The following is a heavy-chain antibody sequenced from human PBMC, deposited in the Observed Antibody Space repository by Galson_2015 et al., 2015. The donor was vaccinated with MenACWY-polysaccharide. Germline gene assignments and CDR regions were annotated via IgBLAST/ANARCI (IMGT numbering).Heavy chain of an antibody. Sequence: SLRLSGAASGFTFTASGMHWVRQAPGKGLEWVSDISYDGIHKHYTNSVRGRFTISRDNSKNTLYLQINSLRAEDTAVYYCATVTGDYARGSLDNWGQGTLVTVS. V-gene: IGHV3-30*03. CDR2: ISYDGIHK. CDR1: GFTFTASG. J-gene: IGHJ4*02. D-gene: IGHD4-17*01. CDR3: ATVTGDYARGSLDN.